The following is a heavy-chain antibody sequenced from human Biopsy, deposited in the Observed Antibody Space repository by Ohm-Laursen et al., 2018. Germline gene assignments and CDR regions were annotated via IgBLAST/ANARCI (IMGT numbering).Heavy chain of an antibody. CDR3: AKVRGGFLEWFDY. J-gene: IGHJ5*01. Sequence: SETLSLTCTVSGDSIGTYYWSWIRQPPGKVMEWIASIYYSGTTHKNPSLKSRVTISVGTSQGLLSLDLSSVTAADTAVYYCAKVRGGFLEWFDYWGQGTLVTVSS. V-gene: IGHV4-59*01. D-gene: IGHD3-3*01. CDR2: IYYSGTT. CDR1: GDSIGTYY.